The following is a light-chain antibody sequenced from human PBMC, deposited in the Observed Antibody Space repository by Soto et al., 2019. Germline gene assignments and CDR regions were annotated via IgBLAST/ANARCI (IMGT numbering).Light chain of an antibody. V-gene: IGKV1-5*01. CDR3: QQYNSYSG. Sequence: DITMTQSPSTLSASVGDRVTITCRASQTISSWLAWYQQKPGKAPKLLIYDASSLESGVPSRFSGSGSGTEFTLTISSLQPDDFATYYCQQYNSYSGFGQGTKVDIK. J-gene: IGKJ1*01. CDR2: DAS. CDR1: QTISSW.